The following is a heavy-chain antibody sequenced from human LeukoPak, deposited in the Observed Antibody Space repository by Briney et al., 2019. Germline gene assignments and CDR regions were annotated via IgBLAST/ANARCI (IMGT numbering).Heavy chain of an antibody. D-gene: IGHD3-16*02. J-gene: IGHJ4*02. CDR3: ARAGRDYVWGSYRLNYFDY. CDR1: GGSISSGDYY. Sequence: SETLSLTCTVSGGSISSGDYYWSWIRQPPGKGLEWIGYIYYSGSTYYNPSLKSRVTISVDTSKNQFSLKLSSVTAADTAVYYCARAGRDYVWGSYRLNYFDYWGQGTLVTVS. CDR2: IYYSGST. V-gene: IGHV4-30-4*08.